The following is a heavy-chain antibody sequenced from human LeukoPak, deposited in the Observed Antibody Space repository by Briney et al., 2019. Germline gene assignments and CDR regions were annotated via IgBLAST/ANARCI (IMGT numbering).Heavy chain of an antibody. J-gene: IGHJ4*02. Sequence: SETLSLTCTVSGGSISSSSHYWGWIRQPPGKGLEWIGSMYYRGSTYHNPSLKSRVTISVDTSKNQFSLKLSSVTAADTAVYYCATTTIRLGYWGQGTLVTVSS. D-gene: IGHD1-26*01. CDR3: ATTTIRLGY. CDR2: MYYRGST. CDR1: GGSISSSSHY. V-gene: IGHV4-39*07.